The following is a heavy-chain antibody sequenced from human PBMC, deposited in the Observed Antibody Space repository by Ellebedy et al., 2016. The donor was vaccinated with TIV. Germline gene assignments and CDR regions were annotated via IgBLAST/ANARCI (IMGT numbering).Heavy chain of an antibody. CDR1: INTFRSYA. J-gene: IGHJ4*02. CDR3: AREVMTLDGVYYFDS. Sequence: AASVKVSCKVSINTFRSYAISWVRQAPGQGLEYMGRIAPMFSEAKYAHKFQGRATITADRSANTIDMELSSLRFNDTAIYFCAREVMTLDGVYYFDSWGPGTLVTVSS. V-gene: IGHV1-69*04. CDR2: IAPMFSEA. D-gene: IGHD3-16*01.